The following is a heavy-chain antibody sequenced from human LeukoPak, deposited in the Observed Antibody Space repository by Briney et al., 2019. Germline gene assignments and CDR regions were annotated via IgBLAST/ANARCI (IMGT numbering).Heavy chain of an antibody. CDR2: ISTTGTTV. CDR1: GFTFRTYD. D-gene: IGHD1-26*01. J-gene: IGHJ4*02. V-gene: IGHV3-48*03. Sequence: GGSLRLSCAASGFTFRTYDMNWVRQAPGKGLEWVSHISTTGTTVYYADAVKGRFTISRDNSKNTLYLQMGSLRAEDMAVYYCAREASGSSHLDYWGQGTLVTVSS. CDR3: AREASGSSHLDY.